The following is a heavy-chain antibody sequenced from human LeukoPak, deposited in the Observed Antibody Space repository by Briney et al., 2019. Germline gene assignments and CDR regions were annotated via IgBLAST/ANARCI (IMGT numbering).Heavy chain of an antibody. J-gene: IGHJ4*02. D-gene: IGHD2-2*01. CDR2: IILIFGTA. CDR3: ARGRRVPSSLDY. CDR1: GGTFSSYA. Sequence: SVKVSCKASGGTFSSYAISCVRQAPGQGLEWMGRIILIFGTANYAQKFQGRVTITTNESTSTAYMELGSLRSEDTAVYYCARGRRVPSSLDYWGQGTLVTVSS. V-gene: IGHV1-69*05.